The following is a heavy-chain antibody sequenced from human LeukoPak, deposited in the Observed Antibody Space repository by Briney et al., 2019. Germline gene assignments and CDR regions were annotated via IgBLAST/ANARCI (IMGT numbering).Heavy chain of an antibody. V-gene: IGHV4-39*07. D-gene: IGHD6-19*01. J-gene: IGHJ3*02. CDR2: IYYSGGT. CDR3: AKAPYSSGWQYAFDI. Sequence: SETLSLTCTVSGGSISSSNYHWGWIRQPPGKGLEWIANIYYSGGTYYNPSLKSRVTILVDTSKNQFSLKLSSVTAADTAVYYCAKAPYSSGWQYAFDIWGQGTMVTVSS. CDR1: GGSISSSNYH.